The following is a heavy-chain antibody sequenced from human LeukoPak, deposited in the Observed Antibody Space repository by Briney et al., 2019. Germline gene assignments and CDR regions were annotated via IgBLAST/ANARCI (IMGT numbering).Heavy chain of an antibody. CDR1: GYTFTGYY. V-gene: IGHV1-46*01. J-gene: IGHJ6*03. D-gene: IGHD2-2*01. CDR2: INPSGGST. CDR3: ARAPIVVVPAAIRYYYYYMDV. Sequence: ASVKVSCKASGYTFTGYYMHWVRQAPGQGLEWMGIINPSGGSTSYAQKFQGRVTITRNTSISTAYMELSSLRSEDTAVYYCARAPIVVVPAAIRYYYYYMDVWGKGTTVIVSS.